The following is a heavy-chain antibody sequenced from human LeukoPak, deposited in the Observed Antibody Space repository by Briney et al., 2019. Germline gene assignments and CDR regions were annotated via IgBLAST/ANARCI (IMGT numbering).Heavy chain of an antibody. CDR2: ITYDGSNK. CDR1: GFTFSSYG. D-gene: IGHD2-8*02. J-gene: IGHJ4*02. CDR3: ARDYVLPLDY. Sequence: GGSLRLSCAASGFTFSSYGMHWVRQAPGKGLEWVAGITYDGSNKYYADSVKGRFTISRDNSKNTLYLQMNSLRAEDTAVYYCARDYVLPLDYWGQGTLVTVSS. V-gene: IGHV3-30*19.